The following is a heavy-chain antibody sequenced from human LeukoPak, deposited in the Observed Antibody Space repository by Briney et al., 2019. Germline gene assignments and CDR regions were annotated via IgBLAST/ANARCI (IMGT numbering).Heavy chain of an antibody. J-gene: IGHJ4*02. Sequence: ASVKVSCKASGYTFTDYYIHWVRRAPGQGLEWMGRINPNSGGANYAQNFQGTVIMTRDTSITTAYMELTSLRSDDTAFYYCARAPGKDCTGGSCYSLPYYWGQGTLVTVSS. V-gene: IGHV1-2*06. CDR2: INPNSGGA. D-gene: IGHD2-15*01. CDR3: ARAPGKDCTGGSCYSLPYY. CDR1: GYTFTDYY.